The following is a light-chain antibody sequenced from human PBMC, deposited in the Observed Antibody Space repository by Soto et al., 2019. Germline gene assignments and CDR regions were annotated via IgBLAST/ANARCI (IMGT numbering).Light chain of an antibody. J-gene: IGLJ1*01. V-gene: IGLV2-14*01. Sequence: QSVLTQPASVSGSPGQSITISCTGTSSDVGGYIYVSWYQQHPGKAPKLMIYDVTSRPSGVSYRFSGSKSGNTASLTISGLQAEDEADYYCSSYTTSSSYVFGTATKVTV. CDR3: SSYTTSSSYV. CDR2: DVT. CDR1: SSDVGGYIY.